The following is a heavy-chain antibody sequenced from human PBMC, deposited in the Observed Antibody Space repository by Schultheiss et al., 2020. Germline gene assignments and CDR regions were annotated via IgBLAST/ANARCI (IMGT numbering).Heavy chain of an antibody. CDR3: ARRGRVDTAMVTDY. Sequence: GSLRLSCAVYGGSFSGYYWSWIRQPPGKGLEWIGYIYYSGSTNYNPSLKSRVAISVDTSKNQLSLKLSSVTAADTAVYYCARRGRVDTAMVTDYWGQGTLVTVSS. CDR2: IYYSGST. CDR1: GGSFSGYY. D-gene: IGHD5-18*01. J-gene: IGHJ4*02. V-gene: IGHV4-59*12.